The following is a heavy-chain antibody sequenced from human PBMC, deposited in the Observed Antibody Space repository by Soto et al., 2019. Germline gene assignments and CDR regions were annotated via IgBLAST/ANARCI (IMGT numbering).Heavy chain of an antibody. CDR1: GGSFSGYY. Sequence: SETLSLTCSVYGGSFSGYYWSWIRQPPGKGLEWIGEINHSGSTNYNPSLKSRVTISVDTSKNQFSLKLSSVTAGDTAVYYCARTPAARWIRVRGYYYGMDVWGQGNTVTGSS. V-gene: IGHV4-34*01. CDR3: ARTPAARWIRVRGYYYGMDV. J-gene: IGHJ6*02. CDR2: INHSGST. D-gene: IGHD6-6*01.